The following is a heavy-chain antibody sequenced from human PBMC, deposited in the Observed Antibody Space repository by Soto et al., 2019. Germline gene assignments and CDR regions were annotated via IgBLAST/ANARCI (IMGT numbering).Heavy chain of an antibody. D-gene: IGHD2-15*01. CDR2: ISQTETT. CDR1: GESFGGSY. J-gene: IGHJ4*01. CDR3: VHSPNVAVDH. Sequence: SETLSLTCVVYGESFGGSYWSWVRQSPGKGLEWIGEISQTETTAYSPSLKSRVSISADTSKKQFSLTLTSVTAADTAVYYCVHSPNVAVDHWGQGTLVTVSS. V-gene: IGHV4-34*01.